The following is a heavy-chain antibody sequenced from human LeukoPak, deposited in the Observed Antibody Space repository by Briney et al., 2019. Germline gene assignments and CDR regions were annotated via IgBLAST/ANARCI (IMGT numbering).Heavy chain of an antibody. V-gene: IGHV3-48*04. D-gene: IGHD3-3*01. Sequence: GGSLRLSCAASGFTFSSYSMNWVRQTPGKGPEWIAYVTSSSRTIYYADSVKGRFTISRDNAKNSLYLQMNSLRAEDTAVYYCARDNLPYYDFWSGNFGLSFDPWGQGTLVTVSS. CDR2: VTSSSRTI. CDR1: GFTFSSYS. CDR3: ARDNLPYYDFWSGNFGLSFDP. J-gene: IGHJ5*02.